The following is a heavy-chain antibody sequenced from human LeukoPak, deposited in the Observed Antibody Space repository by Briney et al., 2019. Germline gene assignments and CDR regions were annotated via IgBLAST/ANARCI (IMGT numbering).Heavy chain of an antibody. CDR3: ARGKGDSSGWYDFDY. D-gene: IGHD6-19*01. CDR2: INHSGST. V-gene: IGHV4-34*01. J-gene: IGHJ4*02. Sequence: SETLSLTCAVYGGSFSGYYWSWIRQPPGKGLEWIGEINHSGSTNYNPSLKSRVTISVDTSKNQFSLELSSVTAADTAVYYCARGKGDSSGWYDFDYWGQGTLVTVSS. CDR1: GGSFSGYY.